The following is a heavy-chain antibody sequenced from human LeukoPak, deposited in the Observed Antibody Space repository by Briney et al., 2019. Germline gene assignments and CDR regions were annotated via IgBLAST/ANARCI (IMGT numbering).Heavy chain of an antibody. V-gene: IGHV3-23*01. CDR2: VSGGGGST. CDR3: AKGSGTYQPNFFDF. CDR1: GFTFTTYA. Sequence: GGSLRRSCAVSGFTFTTYAMSWVRQAPGKGLEWVLSVSGGGGSTYYADSVKGRFTISRDNSKNTLYLQMNSLRAEDTAIYYCAKGSGTYQPNFFDFWGQGTLVTVSS. J-gene: IGHJ3*01. D-gene: IGHD1-26*01.